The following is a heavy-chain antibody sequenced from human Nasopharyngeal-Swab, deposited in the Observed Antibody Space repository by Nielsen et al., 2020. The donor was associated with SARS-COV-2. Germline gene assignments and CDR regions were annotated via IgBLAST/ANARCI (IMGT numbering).Heavy chain of an antibody. Sequence: GGSLRLSCKGSGYDFFGYWIVWVRQMPGKGLEWMGIIYPDDCRTTYSPSFQGQVTISADKSISTAYLQWSSLKASDTAMYYCARRGYYDSSGFYRFDPWGQGTLVTVSS. D-gene: IGHD3-22*01. CDR1: GYDFFGYW. CDR3: ARRGYYDSSGFYRFDP. V-gene: IGHV5-51*01. J-gene: IGHJ5*02. CDR2: IYPDDCRT.